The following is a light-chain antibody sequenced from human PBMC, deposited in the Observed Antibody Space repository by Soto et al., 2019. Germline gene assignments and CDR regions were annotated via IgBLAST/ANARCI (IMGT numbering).Light chain of an antibody. CDR1: QSVSSY. Sequence: PGERATLSCRASQSVSSYLAWYQQKPGQAPRLLIYDASIRATGIPARFSGSGSGTDFTLTISSLEPEDFAVYYCQQYNSYSPWTFGQRTKV. CDR2: DAS. CDR3: QQYNSYSPWT. V-gene: IGKV3-11*01. J-gene: IGKJ1*01.